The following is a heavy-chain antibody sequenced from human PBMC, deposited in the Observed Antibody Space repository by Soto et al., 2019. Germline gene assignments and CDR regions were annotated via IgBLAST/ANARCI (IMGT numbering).Heavy chain of an antibody. CDR1: GGSISSDDYY. D-gene: IGHD2-21*01. J-gene: IGHJ2*01. Sequence: SETLSLTCTVSGGSISSDDYYWSWIRQPPGKGLEWIGYIYYTGSTYYNPSLKSRVTISIDTSKNQFFLKLNSVTAADTAVYSCARAPFRTLFSYWYFDLWGRGTLVTVSS. CDR2: IYYTGST. V-gene: IGHV4-30-4*01. CDR3: ARAPFRTLFSYWYFDL.